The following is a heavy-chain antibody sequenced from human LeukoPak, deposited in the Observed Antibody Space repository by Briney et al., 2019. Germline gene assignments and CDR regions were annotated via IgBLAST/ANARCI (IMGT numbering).Heavy chain of an antibody. CDR2: ISAYSGHT. CDR1: GYSFTTYG. CDR3: ARDYDDNSRCFGY. J-gene: IGHJ4*02. D-gene: IGHD4-23*01. V-gene: IGHV1-18*01. Sequence: GASVKVSCKASGYSFTTYGINWVRQAPGQGLECMGWISAYSGHTNYAQKFQGRVTMTTDTSTTTAYLELRSLRSDDTAVFYCARDYDDNSRCFGYWGQGTLVTVSS.